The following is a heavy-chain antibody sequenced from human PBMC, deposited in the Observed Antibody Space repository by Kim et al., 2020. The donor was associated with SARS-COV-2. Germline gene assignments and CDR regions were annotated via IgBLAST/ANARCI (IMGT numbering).Heavy chain of an antibody. D-gene: IGHD3-10*01. CDR1: GGSISSGSYY. V-gene: IGHV4-61*02. CDR2: IYTSGST. Sequence: SETLSLTCTVSGGSISSGSYYWSWIRQPAGKGLEWIGRIYTSGSTNYNPSLKSRVTISVDTSKNQFSLKLSSVTAADTAVYYCAREVGGGRYYGSGSYYNSYYYYGMDGWGQGTTVTVSS. J-gene: IGHJ6*02. CDR3: AREVGGGRYYGSGSYYNSYYYYGMDG.